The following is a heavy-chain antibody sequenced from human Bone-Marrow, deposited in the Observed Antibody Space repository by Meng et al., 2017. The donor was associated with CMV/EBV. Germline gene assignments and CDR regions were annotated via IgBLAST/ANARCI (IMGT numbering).Heavy chain of an antibody. V-gene: IGHV4-59*01. Sequence: SETLSLTCTVSGGSISSYYWSWIRQPPGKGLEWIGYIYYSGSTNYNPSLKSRVTISVDTSKNQFSLKLSSVTAADMAVYYCARALDSSGSLFDYWGQGTLVTVSS. CDR3: ARALDSSGSLFDY. J-gene: IGHJ4*02. CDR1: GGSISSYY. CDR2: IYYSGST. D-gene: IGHD3-22*01.